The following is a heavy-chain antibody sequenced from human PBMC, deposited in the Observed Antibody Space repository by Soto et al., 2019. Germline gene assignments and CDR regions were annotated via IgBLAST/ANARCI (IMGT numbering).Heavy chain of an antibody. J-gene: IGHJ4*02. Sequence: ESGGGLVQPGGSLRLSCAASGFTFSSYPMSWVRQAPGKGLEWVSSIVGSSAGGSTYYADSVKGRFTISRDNSKNTVFLQMNSLRAEDTAVYYCAKGDFYFDYWGQGTLVTVSS. CDR1: GFTFSSYP. V-gene: IGHV3-23*01. CDR2: IVGSSAGGST. D-gene: IGHD3-3*01. CDR3: AKGDFYFDY.